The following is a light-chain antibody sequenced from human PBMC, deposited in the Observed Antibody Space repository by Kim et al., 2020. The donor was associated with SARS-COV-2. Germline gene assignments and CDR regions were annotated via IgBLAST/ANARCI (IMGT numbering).Light chain of an antibody. CDR3: HQYSDWPPYS. J-gene: IGKJ2*03. Sequence: PRQRPTLACRARQGVSIYLAWSQQTPGPAPRLHIYGTSTRATGIPVRFSGSGSGTEFTLTISSLQSEDFALYYCHQYSDWPPYSFGQGTKLEI. CDR1: QGVSIY. CDR2: GTS. V-gene: IGKV3-15*01.